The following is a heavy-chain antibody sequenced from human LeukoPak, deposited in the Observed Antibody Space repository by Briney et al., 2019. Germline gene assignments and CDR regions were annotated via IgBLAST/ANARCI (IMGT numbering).Heavy chain of an antibody. CDR1: GFTFSSYA. Sequence: GGSLRLSCAASGFTFSSYAMSWVRQAQGKGLEWVSAISGSGGSTYYADSVKGRFTISRDNSKNTLYLQMNSLRAEDTAVYYCAKDGDIVVVPAAINPFWGQGTMVTVSS. V-gene: IGHV3-23*01. D-gene: IGHD2-2*02. J-gene: IGHJ3*01. CDR2: ISGSGGST. CDR3: AKDGDIVVVPAAINPF.